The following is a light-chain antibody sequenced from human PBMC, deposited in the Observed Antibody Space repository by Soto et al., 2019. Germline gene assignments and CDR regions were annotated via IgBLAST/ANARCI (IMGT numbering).Light chain of an antibody. CDR1: QRVLYSSNNKHY. Sequence: DIVMTQSPDSLAVSLGERATINCKSSQRVLYSSNNKHYLAWYQQRPGQPPKLLIYWASTRESGVPDRFSGSGSGTDFAITSTSLQAEDVAVYYCQQYESTPPAFGQGTKLEI. J-gene: IGKJ2*01. V-gene: IGKV4-1*01. CDR3: QQYESTPPA. CDR2: WAS.